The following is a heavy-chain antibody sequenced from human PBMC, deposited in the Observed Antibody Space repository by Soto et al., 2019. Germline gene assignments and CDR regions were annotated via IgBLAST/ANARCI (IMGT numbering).Heavy chain of an antibody. Sequence: PGGSLRLSCAASGFTFSNAWMSWVRQAPGKGLEWVGRIKSKTDGGTTDYAAPVKGRFTISRDDSKNTLYLQMNSLKTEDTAVYYCTTDVQVVVAATDGAYYYYGMDVWGQGTTVTVSS. CDR3: TTDVQVVVAATDGAYYYYGMDV. CDR1: GFTFSNAW. D-gene: IGHD2-15*01. J-gene: IGHJ6*02. CDR2: IKSKTDGGTT. V-gene: IGHV3-15*01.